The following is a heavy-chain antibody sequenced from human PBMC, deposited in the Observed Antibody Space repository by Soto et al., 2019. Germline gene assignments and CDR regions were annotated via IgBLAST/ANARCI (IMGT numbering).Heavy chain of an antibody. J-gene: IGHJ4*02. Sequence: QVQLVQSGAEVKKPGASLRVSCETSGGTSTIYTITWVRQAPGQGLQWMGRIVPTLRITNYAQEFQGRLTRTADSSTSTAHIELTSLTSEDTAVYYCAPDQYGAGRVGVHFWGQGTLVTVSS. CDR3: APDQYGAGRVGVHF. D-gene: IGHD3-3*02. CDR2: IVPTLRIT. V-gene: IGHV1-69*02. CDR1: GGTSTIYT.